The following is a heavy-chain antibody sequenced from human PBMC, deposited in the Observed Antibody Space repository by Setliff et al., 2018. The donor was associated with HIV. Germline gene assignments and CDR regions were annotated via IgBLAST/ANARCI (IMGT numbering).Heavy chain of an antibody. J-gene: IGHJ4*02. CDR1: GFTFDDYA. CDR3: TRDRRGSSSWSGYNGGFDY. V-gene: IGHV3-49*04. D-gene: IGHD3-3*01. CDR2: VRSKPNGGTT. Sequence: LRLSCAASGFTFDDYALTWVRQAPGRGLEWVGFVRSKPNGGTTDYAASVKGRFTISRDDAKTIAYLHMNSLTTDDTAVYFCTRDRRGSSSWSGYNGGFDYWGQGTLVTVSS.